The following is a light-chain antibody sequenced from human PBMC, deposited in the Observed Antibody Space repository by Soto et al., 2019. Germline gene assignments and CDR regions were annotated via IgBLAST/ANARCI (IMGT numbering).Light chain of an antibody. CDR1: TGPVTSGHY. CDR2: DTS. Sequence: QAVVTQEPSLTVSPGGTVTLTCGSSTGPVTSGHYPYWFQQKPGQAPRTLIYDTSVKHSWTPARFSGSLLGGKPALTLSGAQPEDEAQYFGLLSYGGARRVFGGGTKFTVL. V-gene: IGLV7-46*01. J-gene: IGLJ2*01. CDR3: LLSYGGARRV.